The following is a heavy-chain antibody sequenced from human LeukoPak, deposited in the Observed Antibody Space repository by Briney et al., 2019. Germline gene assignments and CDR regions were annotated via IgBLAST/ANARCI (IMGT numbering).Heavy chain of an antibody. D-gene: IGHD2-21*02. CDR3: VRDTAYAFDM. CDR2: ISTSTTTI. V-gene: IGHV3-48*01. CDR1: GFTFSSYS. J-gene: IGHJ3*02. Sequence: GGSLRLSCEASGFTFSSYSMNWVRQAPGKGLEWISYISTSTTTISYADSVKGRFTMSRDNAKNSLYLQMNSLRAEDTAVYYCVRDTAYAFDMWGQGTMVTVSS.